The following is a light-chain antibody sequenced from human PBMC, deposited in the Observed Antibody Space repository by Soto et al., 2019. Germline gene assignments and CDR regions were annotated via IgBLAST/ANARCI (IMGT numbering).Light chain of an antibody. Sequence: DIQMTQSPSTLSASVGDRVTITCRASQSISSWLAWYQQKPGKAPKLLIYKASSLQSGVPSRFSGSGSGTEFPLTISSLQPDDFATYYCHQQWTFGQGTKVEIK. CDR3: HQQWT. V-gene: IGKV1-5*03. CDR1: QSISSW. CDR2: KAS. J-gene: IGKJ1*01.